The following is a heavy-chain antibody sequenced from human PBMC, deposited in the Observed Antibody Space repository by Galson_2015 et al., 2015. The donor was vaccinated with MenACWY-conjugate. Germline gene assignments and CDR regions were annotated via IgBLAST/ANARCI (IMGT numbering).Heavy chain of an antibody. J-gene: IGHJ3*02. CDR3: ARGICGGDCYFDAFDI. CDR1: GFTFSSHS. Sequence: SLRLSCAASGFTFSSHSMNWVRQAPGKGLEWVSSISSRSSYIFYADSVRGRFTISRDSAKNSLYLQMNSLRAEDTAVYYCARGICGGDCYFDAFDIWGQGTMVTVSS. D-gene: IGHD2-21*02. CDR2: ISSRSSYI. V-gene: IGHV3-21*06.